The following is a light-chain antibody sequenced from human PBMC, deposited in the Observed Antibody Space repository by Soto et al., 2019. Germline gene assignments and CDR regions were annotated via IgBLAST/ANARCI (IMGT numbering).Light chain of an antibody. CDR3: SSYAGGNNLVV. V-gene: IGLV2-8*01. CDR1: IRDIGGYNF. J-gene: IGLJ2*01. Sequence: QSALTQPRSVSGSPGQSITISCSGTIRDIGGYNFISWYQQHPGKAPRLMIYEVIKRPSEVPERFSGSKSGNTASLTVSGLQADDEADYYCSSYAGGNNLVVFGGGTQLTVL. CDR2: EVI.